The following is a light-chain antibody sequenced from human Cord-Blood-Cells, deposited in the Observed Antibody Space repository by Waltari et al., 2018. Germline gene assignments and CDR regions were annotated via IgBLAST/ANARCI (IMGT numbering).Light chain of an antibody. CDR1: SGHSSYI. CDR3: ETWDRNTLV. J-gene: IGLJ3*02. Sequence: QPVLTQSSSASASLGSSVKLTCTLSSGHSSYIIAWHQEQPGKAPRYLMKLEGSGSYNKGGGVPDRFSGSSSGADRYLTISNLQFEDEADYYCETWDRNTLVFGGGTKLTVL. CDR2: LEGSGSY. V-gene: IGLV4-60*02.